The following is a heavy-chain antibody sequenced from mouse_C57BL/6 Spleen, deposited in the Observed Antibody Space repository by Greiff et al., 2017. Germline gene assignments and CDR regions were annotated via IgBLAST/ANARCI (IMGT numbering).Heavy chain of an antibody. D-gene: IGHD2-5*01. CDR2: IRSKSNNYAT. J-gene: IGHJ3*01. CDR3: VRPYYSNFGFAY. Sequence: EVNVVESGGGLVQPKGSLKLSCAASGFSFNTYAMNWVRQAPGKGLEWVARIRSKSNNYATYYADSVKDRFTISRDDSESMLYLQMNNLKTEDTAMYYCVRPYYSNFGFAYWGQGTLVTVSA. CDR1: GFSFNTYA. V-gene: IGHV10-1*01.